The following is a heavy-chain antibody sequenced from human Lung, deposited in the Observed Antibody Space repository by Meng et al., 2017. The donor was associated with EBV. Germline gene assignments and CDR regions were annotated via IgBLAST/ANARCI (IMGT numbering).Heavy chain of an antibody. V-gene: IGHV4-59*08. J-gene: IGHJ4*02. CDR1: GGSISSYY. Sequence: LQESGPGLVKPSETLSLTCTVSGGSISSYYWSWIRQPPGKGLEWIGHIYYSGSTNYNPSLKSRVTISVDTSKNQFSLKLSSVTATDTAVYYCARQSGYFDYWGQGTLVTVSS. D-gene: IGHD3-10*01. CDR2: IYYSGST. CDR3: ARQSGYFDY.